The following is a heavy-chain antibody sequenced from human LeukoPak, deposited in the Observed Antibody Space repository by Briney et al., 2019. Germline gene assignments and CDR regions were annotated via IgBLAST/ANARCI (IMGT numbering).Heavy chain of an antibody. D-gene: IGHD3-16*01. V-gene: IGHV3-30*18. CDR1: GFTFSNYF. CDR3: AKGSSRGGGDGDAFDI. J-gene: IGHJ3*02. CDR2: VSQDESNE. Sequence: GGSLRLSCAASGFTFSNYFMHWVRQVPGKGLEWVASVSQDESNELYADSVKGRFTISRDNSKNTLYLQMNSLRAEDTAVYYCAKGSSRGGGDGDAFDIWGQGTMVTVSS.